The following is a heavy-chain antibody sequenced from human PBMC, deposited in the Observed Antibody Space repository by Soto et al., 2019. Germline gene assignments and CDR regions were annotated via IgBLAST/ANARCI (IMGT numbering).Heavy chain of an antibody. Sequence: ESGGGLVQPGGSLRLSCAASGFTFSSYSMNWVRQAPGKGLEWVSYISSSSSTIYYADSVKGRFTISRDNAKNSLYLQMNSLRDEDTAVYYCARELGYCSSTSCYGAYYYYYGMDVWGQGTTVTVSS. J-gene: IGHJ6*02. CDR2: ISSSSSTI. D-gene: IGHD2-2*01. CDR3: ARELGYCSSTSCYGAYYYYYGMDV. CDR1: GFTFSSYS. V-gene: IGHV3-48*02.